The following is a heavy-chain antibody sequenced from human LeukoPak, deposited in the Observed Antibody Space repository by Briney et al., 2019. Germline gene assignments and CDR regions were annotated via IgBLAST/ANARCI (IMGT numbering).Heavy chain of an antibody. V-gene: IGHV4-59*01. CDR1: GVSISSYY. D-gene: IGHD6-6*01. CDR3: ATIGDSSSFFSPWYLCPDY. Sequence: PSGTLSLTCTVSGVSISSYYLSWVRQPPGKGLEWIGYINYGGSNNYYPSLKSGLTILVDTNNNQLSLKLSSVTAADTAVYYCATIGDSSSFFSPWYLCPDYWGQGTLVTVSS. CDR2: INYGGSN. J-gene: IGHJ4*02.